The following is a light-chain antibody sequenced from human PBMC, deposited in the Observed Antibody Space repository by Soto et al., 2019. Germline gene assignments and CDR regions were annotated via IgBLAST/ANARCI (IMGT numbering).Light chain of an antibody. CDR2: GAS. V-gene: IGKV3-15*01. CDR3: QQYNKWPRT. CDR1: QSVSTY. Sequence: EIVLTQSPATLSLSPGERAALSCRASQSVSTYLAWYQQKPGQAPRLLIYGASTRATGIPARFSGSGSGTEFTLIISSLQSEDFAIYYCQQYNKWPRTFGQGTKVDI. J-gene: IGKJ1*01.